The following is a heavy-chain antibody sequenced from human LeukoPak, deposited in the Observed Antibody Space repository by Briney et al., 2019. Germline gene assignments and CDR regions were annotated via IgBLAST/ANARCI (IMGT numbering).Heavy chain of an antibody. D-gene: IGHD5-18*01. J-gene: IGHJ4*02. CDR1: GGSISSGGYY. V-gene: IGHV4-31*03. CDR2: NS. Sequence: TSETLSLTCTVSGGSISSGGYYWSWLRQHPGKGLEWIGYNSYYNPALKSRVTVSVDTSKNQFSLKLSSVTAADTAVYYCARDKYSFGQYYFDYWGQGTLVTVSS. CDR3: ARDKYSFGQYYFDY.